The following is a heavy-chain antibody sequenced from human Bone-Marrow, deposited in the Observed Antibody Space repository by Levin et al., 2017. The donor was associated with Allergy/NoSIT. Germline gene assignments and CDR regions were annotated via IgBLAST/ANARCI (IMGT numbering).Heavy chain of an antibody. CDR3: ARDGPKPNLYYFDY. Sequence: AGGSLRLSCAASGFTFSSYGMHWVRQAPGKGLEWVAVIWYDGSNKYYADSVQGRFTISRDNSKNTVYLQMNSLRAEDTAVYYCARDGPKPNLYYFDYWGQGTLVTVSS. V-gene: IGHV3-33*01. CDR1: GFTFSSYG. J-gene: IGHJ4*02. D-gene: IGHD2-8*01. CDR2: IWYDGSNK.